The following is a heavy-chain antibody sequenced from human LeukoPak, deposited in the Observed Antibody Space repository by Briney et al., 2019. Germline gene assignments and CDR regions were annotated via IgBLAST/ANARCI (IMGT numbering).Heavy chain of an antibody. V-gene: IGHV3-7*01. D-gene: IGHD3-22*01. J-gene: IGHJ4*02. Sequence: RALRLSCAASGFTFSSYWMSWVRQAPGKGLEWVANIKQDGSEKYYVDSVEGRFTISRDNAKNSLYLQMNSLRAEDTAVYYCARDLTLYYYDSSGIGYWGQGTLVTVSS. CDR1: GFTFSSYW. CDR2: IKQDGSEK. CDR3: ARDLTLYYYDSSGIGY.